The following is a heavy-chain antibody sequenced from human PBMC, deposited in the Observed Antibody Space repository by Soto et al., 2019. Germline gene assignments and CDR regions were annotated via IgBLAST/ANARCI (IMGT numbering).Heavy chain of an antibody. CDR1: GGSVSRSSYS. D-gene: IGHD2-2*03. J-gene: IGHJ6*02. Sequence: SETLSLTCTVSGGSVSRSSYSWGWIRQSPGKGLEWIGTIYSSENTYYNPSLLRRVTISVDTSKNEFSLRLSSVTAADTAVYYCARLNGYCISTNCHGYYGMDVWGQGTTVTVSS. CDR3: ARLNGYCISTNCHGYYGMDV. V-gene: IGHV4-39*01. CDR2: IYSSENT.